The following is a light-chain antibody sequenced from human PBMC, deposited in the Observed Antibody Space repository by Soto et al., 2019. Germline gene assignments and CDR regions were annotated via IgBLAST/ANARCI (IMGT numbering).Light chain of an antibody. CDR3: QQYGNSPGYT. CDR2: GAS. Sequence: EIVLTQSPGTLSLSPGERVTLSCRASQSIGGTYLAWYQQKAGQAPRLLIYGASTRATGIPDRFSGSGSGTDFTLTISRLEPEDFAVYYCQQYGNSPGYTFGQGTKLAIK. CDR1: QSIGGTY. V-gene: IGKV3-20*01. J-gene: IGKJ2*01.